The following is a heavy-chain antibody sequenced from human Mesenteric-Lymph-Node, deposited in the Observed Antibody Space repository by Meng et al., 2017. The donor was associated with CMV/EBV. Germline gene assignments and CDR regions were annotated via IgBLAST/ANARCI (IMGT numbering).Heavy chain of an antibody. D-gene: IGHD1-26*01. J-gene: IGHJ3*02. CDR1: GYTFTGYY. Sequence: ASVKVSCKASGYTFTGYYMHWVRQAPGQRLEWMGWINPNSGGTNYAQKFQGRVTMTRDTSTSTVYMELSSLRSEDTAVYYCARGGQWELQGAFDIWGQGTMVTVSS. CDR2: INPNSGGT. V-gene: IGHV1-2*02. CDR3: ARGGQWELQGAFDI.